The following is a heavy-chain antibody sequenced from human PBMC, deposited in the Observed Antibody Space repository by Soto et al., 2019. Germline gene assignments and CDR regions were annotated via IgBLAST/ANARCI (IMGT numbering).Heavy chain of an antibody. J-gene: IGHJ4*02. CDR3: EKEGLIPVTTYDKYDY. D-gene: IGHD4-17*01. V-gene: IGHV3-23*01. CDR1: GFTFSSYA. Sequence: GGSLRLSCAASGFTFSSYAMSWVRQAPGKGLEWVSAISGSGGSTYYADSVKGRFTISRDNSKNTLYLQMNSLRAEDTAVYYCEKEGLIPVTTYDKYDYRGQGTLVSVSS. CDR2: ISGSGGST.